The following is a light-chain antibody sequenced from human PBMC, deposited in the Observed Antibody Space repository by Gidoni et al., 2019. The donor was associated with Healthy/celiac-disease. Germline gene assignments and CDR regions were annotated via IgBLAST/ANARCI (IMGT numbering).Light chain of an antibody. V-gene: IGKV2-30*02. CDR1: QSLVHSDGNTY. CDR2: KVS. CDR3: MQGTHWPPS. J-gene: IGKJ2*01. Sequence: DVVMTQSPLSLPVTLGQPASISCRSSQSLVHSDGNTYLNWFQQRPGQSPRRLIYKVSNRDSGVPDRFSGSGSGTDFTLKISRVEAEDVGVYYCMQGTHWPPSSGQGTKLEIK.